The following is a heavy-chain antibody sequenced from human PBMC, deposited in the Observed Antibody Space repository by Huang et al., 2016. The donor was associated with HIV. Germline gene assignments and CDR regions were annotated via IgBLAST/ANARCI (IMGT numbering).Heavy chain of an antibody. CDR2: INHSGST. CDR3: ARERMMSWLDDHDAFDI. Sequence: QVQLQQWGAGLLKPSETLSLTCAVYGGSFSGYYWSWIRQSPGKGLEGIGEINHSGSTNYTPSLKSRLTISVDTSKNQFSLKLSSVTAADTAVYYCARERMMSWLDDHDAFDIWGQGTMVTVSS. V-gene: IGHV4-34*01. D-gene: IGHD1-1*01. CDR1: GGSFSGYY. J-gene: IGHJ3*02.